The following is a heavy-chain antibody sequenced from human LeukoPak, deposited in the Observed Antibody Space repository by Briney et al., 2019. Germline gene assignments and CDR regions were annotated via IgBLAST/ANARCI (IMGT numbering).Heavy chain of an antibody. V-gene: IGHV3-30*02. J-gene: IGHJ6*02. Sequence: GGSLRLSCAASGFTFSSYGMHWVRQAPGKGLEWVAFIRYDGSNKYYADSVKGRFTISRDNSKNTLYLQMNSLRAEDTAVYYCARADGHYYGMDVWGQGTTVTVSS. D-gene: IGHD2-8*01. CDR2: IRYDGSNK. CDR3: ARADGHYYGMDV. CDR1: GFTFSSYG.